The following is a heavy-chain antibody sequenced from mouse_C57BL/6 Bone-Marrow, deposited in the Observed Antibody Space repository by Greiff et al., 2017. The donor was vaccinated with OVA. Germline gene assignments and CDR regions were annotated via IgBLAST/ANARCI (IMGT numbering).Heavy chain of an antibody. CDR2: ISNGGGST. J-gene: IGHJ1*03. Sequence: EVQLVESGGGLVQPGGSLKLSCAASGFTFSDYYMYWVRQTPEKRLEWVAYISNGGGSTYYPDTVKGRFTISRDNAKNTLYLQMSRLKSEDTAMYYCAREGVTTVVPWYFDVWGTGTTVTVSS. D-gene: IGHD1-1*01. V-gene: IGHV5-12*01. CDR1: GFTFSDYY. CDR3: AREGVTTVVPWYFDV.